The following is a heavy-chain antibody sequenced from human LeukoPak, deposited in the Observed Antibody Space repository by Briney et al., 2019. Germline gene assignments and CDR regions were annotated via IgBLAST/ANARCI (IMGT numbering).Heavy chain of an antibody. D-gene: IGHD3-16*01. V-gene: IGHV3-7*01. Sequence: GGSLRLSRTDSGFTFRSYGMHWVRQAPGKGLEWVANIKPDGSEKFYVDSVKGRFTISRDNAKNSLYLQMNSLRVEDTAVYHCARSEAGGTYWGQGTLVTVSS. CDR3: ARSEAGGTY. CDR1: GFTFRSYG. J-gene: IGHJ4*02. CDR2: IKPDGSEK.